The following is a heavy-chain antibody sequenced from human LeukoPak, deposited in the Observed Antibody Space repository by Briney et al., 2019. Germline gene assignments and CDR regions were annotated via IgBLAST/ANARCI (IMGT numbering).Heavy chain of an antibody. CDR2: IYNSGST. V-gene: IGHV4-59*01. Sequence: SETLSLTCTVSGSSISSYYWSWIRQPPGKGLEWIGYIYNSGSTNYNPSLKSRVTISVDTSKNQFSPKLSSVTAADTAVYYCARAALYYYDSSGYHPAAFDIWGQGTMVTVSS. CDR1: GSSISSYY. J-gene: IGHJ3*02. CDR3: ARAALYYYDSSGYHPAAFDI. D-gene: IGHD3-22*01.